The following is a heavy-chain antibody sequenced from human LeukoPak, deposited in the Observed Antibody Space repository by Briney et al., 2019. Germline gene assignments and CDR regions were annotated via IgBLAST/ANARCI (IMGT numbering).Heavy chain of an antibody. CDR2: INGDGSST. V-gene: IGHV3-74*01. Sequence: GGSLRLFCAASGFTFSTYWMHWVRQAPGKGLVWVSGINGDGSSTTYADSVKGRFTISRDNTKNTLYLQMNSLRAEDTAVYYCARGRFVPGDYWGQGTLVTVSS. CDR3: ARGRFVPGDY. J-gene: IGHJ4*02. CDR1: GFTFSTYW. D-gene: IGHD3-10*01.